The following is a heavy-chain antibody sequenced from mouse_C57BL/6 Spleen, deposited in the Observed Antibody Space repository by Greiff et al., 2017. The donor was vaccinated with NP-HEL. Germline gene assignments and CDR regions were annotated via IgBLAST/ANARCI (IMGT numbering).Heavy chain of an antibody. D-gene: IGHD2-14*01. V-gene: IGHV3-6*01. CDR3: ARGVLAGSRY. CDR2: ISYDGSN. CDR1: GYSITSGYY. J-gene: IGHJ4*01. Sequence: EVKLQESGPGLVKPSQSLSLTCSVTGYSITSGYYWNWIRQFPGNKLEWMGYISYDGSNNYNPSLKNLISITRDTSKNQFFLKLNSVTTEDTATYYCARGVLAGSRYWGQGTSVTVSS.